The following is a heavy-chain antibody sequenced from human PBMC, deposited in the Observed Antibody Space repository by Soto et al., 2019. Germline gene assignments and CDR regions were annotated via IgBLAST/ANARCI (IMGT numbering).Heavy chain of an antibody. D-gene: IGHD5-18*01. V-gene: IGHV4-34*01. CDR3: ARGRRRGYSYGASLDY. Sequence: QAQLQQWGAGQLKPSETLSLTSGVSGGSFSSFFWSWLRQPPGKGLEWMGEINHLGSTNYNPSLKRRVTISVDKSKNQFSLRLNSVTAADTAVYFCARGRRRGYSYGASLDYWGRGTLVTVSS. CDR2: INHLGST. J-gene: IGHJ4*02. CDR1: GGSFSSFF.